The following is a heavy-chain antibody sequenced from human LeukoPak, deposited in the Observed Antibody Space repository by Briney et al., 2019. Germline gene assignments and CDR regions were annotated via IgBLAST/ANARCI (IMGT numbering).Heavy chain of an antibody. V-gene: IGHV4-59*08. J-gene: IGHJ5*02. CDR3: ARRRGSSSWYGFDP. CDR2: IYYSGST. Sequence: SETLSLTCTVSGGPISSYYWSWIRQPPGKGLEWIGYIYYSGSTNYNPSLKSRVTISVDTSKNQFSLKLSSVTAADTAVYYRARRRGSSSWYGFDPWGQGTLVTVSS. D-gene: IGHD6-13*01. CDR1: GGPISSYY.